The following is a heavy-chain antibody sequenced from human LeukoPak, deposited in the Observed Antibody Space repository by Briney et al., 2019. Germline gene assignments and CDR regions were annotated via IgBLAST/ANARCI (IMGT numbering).Heavy chain of an antibody. CDR1: GGSISSYY. J-gene: IGHJ6*03. D-gene: IGHD5-12*01. Sequence: SETLSLTCTVSGGSISSYYWSWIRQPPGKGLEWIGYIYYSGSTNYNPSLKSRVTISVDTSKNQFSLKLSSVTAADTAVYYCARSRWGYSGYDIPYYYYMDVWGKGTTVTVSS. V-gene: IGHV4-59*01. CDR3: ARSRWGYSGYDIPYYYYMDV. CDR2: IYYSGST.